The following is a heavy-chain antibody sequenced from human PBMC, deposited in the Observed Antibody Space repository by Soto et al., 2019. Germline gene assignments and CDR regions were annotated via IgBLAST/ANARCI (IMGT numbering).Heavy chain of an antibody. V-gene: IGHV4-28*03. CDR1: GYSISSSNW. D-gene: IGHD5-18*01. CDR3: ARAGQLWGLGFDY. Sequence: PSETLSLTCAVSGYSISSSNWWGWIRQPPGKGLEWIGYIYYSGSTYYNPSLKSRVTMSVDTSKNQFSLKLSSVTAADTAVYYCARAGQLWGLGFDYWGQGTLVIVSS. CDR2: IYYSGST. J-gene: IGHJ4*02.